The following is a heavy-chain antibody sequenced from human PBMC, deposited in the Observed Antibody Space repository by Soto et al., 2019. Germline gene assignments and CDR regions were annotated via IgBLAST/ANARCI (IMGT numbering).Heavy chain of an antibody. CDR2: INHSGST. CDR1: RGSFSAYY. CDR3: ARGRIAAADFDC. J-gene: IGHJ4*02. Sequence: AETLCLTCAVYRGSFSAYYWSWIRQPPGKGLEWIGEINHSGSTNYNPSLKSRVTISVETSKNQFSLKLSSVTAAHTAVHYCARGRIAAADFDCWGQGTLFTVSS. V-gene: IGHV4-34*01. D-gene: IGHD6-13*01.